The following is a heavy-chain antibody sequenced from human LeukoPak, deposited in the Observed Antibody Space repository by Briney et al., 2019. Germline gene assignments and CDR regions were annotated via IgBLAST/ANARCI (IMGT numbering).Heavy chain of an antibody. J-gene: IGHJ4*02. Sequence: WISAYNGNTNYAQKLQGRVTMTTDTSTSTAYMELRSLRSDDTAVYYCASSKNYYDTSGLDYWGQGTLVTVSS. D-gene: IGHD3-22*01. CDR3: ASSKNYYDTSGLDY. V-gene: IGHV1-18*01. CDR2: ISAYNGNT.